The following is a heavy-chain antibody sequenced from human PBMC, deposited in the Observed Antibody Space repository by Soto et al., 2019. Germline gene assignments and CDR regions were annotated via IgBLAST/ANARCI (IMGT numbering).Heavy chain of an antibody. CDR1: GGSISSSGFY. Sequence: SETLSITCIVSGGSISSSGFYWGCISQPPGKGLEWIGSIYDSGTTYYNPSLKSRVTISVDTSKNQFSLRLTSVIAADTAVYYCARPRGLRFSVADVFDIWGPGTMVT. J-gene: IGHJ3*02. CDR3: ARPRGLRFSVADVFDI. D-gene: IGHD3-3*01. CDR2: IYDSGTT. V-gene: IGHV4-39*01.